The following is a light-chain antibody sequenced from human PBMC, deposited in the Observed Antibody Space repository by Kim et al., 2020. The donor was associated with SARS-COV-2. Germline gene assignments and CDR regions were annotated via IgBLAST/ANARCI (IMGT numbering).Light chain of an antibody. CDR1: QDISNY. J-gene: IGKJ5*01. CDR2: DAS. Sequence: DIQMTQSPSSLSASVGDRVTITCQASQDISNYLNWYQQKPGKAPKLLIYDASNLETGVPSRFSGSGSGTDFTFTISSLQPEDIATYYCQQYDNLPPVSRITFGQGTRLEIK. V-gene: IGKV1-33*01. CDR3: QQYDNLPPVSRIT.